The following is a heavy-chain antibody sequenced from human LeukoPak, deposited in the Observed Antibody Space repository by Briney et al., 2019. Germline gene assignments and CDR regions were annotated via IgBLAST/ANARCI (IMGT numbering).Heavy chain of an antibody. J-gene: IGHJ3*02. CDR1: GYTFTAYY. V-gene: IGHV1-2*06. Sequence: ASVKVSCKASGYTFTAYYMHWVRQAPGPGLEWVGRINPNSGDTNYAQKLQGRVTMTRDTSISTVYMELTGLRSDDTAVYYCARDVSGISSATDTFDMWGQGTVVTVSS. D-gene: IGHD1-14*01. CDR3: ARDVSGISSATDTFDM. CDR2: INPNSGDT.